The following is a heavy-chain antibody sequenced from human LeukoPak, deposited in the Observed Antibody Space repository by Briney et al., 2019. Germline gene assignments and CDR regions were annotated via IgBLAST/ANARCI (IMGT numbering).Heavy chain of an antibody. V-gene: IGHV1-46*01. D-gene: IGHD3-10*01. CDR3: ARASGSSAVPFDY. J-gene: IGHJ4*02. CDR2: IAPSSGTT. Sequence: ASVKVSCKASGYTFTSYDINWVRQATGQGLEWMGVIAPSSGTTSYAQKFQGRVTMTRDTSTSTLYMELSSLTSEDTAVYYCARASGSSAVPFDYWGQGTLVTVSS. CDR1: GYTFTSYD.